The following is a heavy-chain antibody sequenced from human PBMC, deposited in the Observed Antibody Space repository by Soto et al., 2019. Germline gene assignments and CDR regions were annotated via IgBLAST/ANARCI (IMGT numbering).Heavy chain of an antibody. CDR2: IDKSLNS. J-gene: IGHJ5*02. Sequence: SETLSLTCAVSGGSVSGGGYFWSWILQPPGKGLQWIANIDKSLNSNYNPSLKSRVIMSVDTSKNQFALKLSSVTAADTAVYYCARVTFYYDSSGYGVAWFDPWGQGNPVTVSS. CDR3: ARVTFYYDSSGYGVAWFDP. D-gene: IGHD3-22*01. V-gene: IGHV4-61*08. CDR1: GGSVSGGGYF.